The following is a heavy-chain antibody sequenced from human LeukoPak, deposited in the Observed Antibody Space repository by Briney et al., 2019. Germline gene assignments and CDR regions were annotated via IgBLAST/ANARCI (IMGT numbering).Heavy chain of an antibody. D-gene: IGHD4-23*01. V-gene: IGHV4-38-2*02. CDR2: VYHSGT. CDR1: GYSIGIGHY. Sequence: SETLSLTCTVSGYSIGIGHYWAWIRQPPGKGLEWIGCVYHSGTYYKSSLTSRVTISMDTSKNQFSLKLTSVTAADSAFYYCARSTGGGGHDSWGQGTLVTVSS. CDR3: ARSTGGGGHDS. J-gene: IGHJ5*01.